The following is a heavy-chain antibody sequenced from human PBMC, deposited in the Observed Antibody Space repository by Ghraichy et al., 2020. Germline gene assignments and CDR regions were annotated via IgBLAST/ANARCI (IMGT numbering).Heavy chain of an antibody. CDR3: ARIPYADYTFCY. D-gene: IGHD4-17*01. Sequence: SGPTLVKPTQTLTLTCTFSGFSLSTSGMCLNWIRQPPGKALEWLARIDWDNAKYYSTSLKTRLTISKDTSKNQVVLTMTNMDPVDTATYYCARIPYADYTFCYWGQGTLVTVSS. CDR2: IDWDNAK. V-gene: IGHV2-70*11. J-gene: IGHJ4*02. CDR1: GFSLSTSGMC.